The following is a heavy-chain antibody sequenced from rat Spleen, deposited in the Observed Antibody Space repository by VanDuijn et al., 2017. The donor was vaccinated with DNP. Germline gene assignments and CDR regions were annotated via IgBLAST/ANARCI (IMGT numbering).Heavy chain of an antibody. Sequence: QVQLKESGPGLVQPSQTLSLTCTVSGLSLTSNSVSWFRQPPGKGLEWMGVIWNDGGTDYHSAIKPRLTISRDTSKSQVFLKMNSLQTEDTAMYFCARYYGYNYYAMDAWGQGTSVSVSS. CDR3: ARYYGYNYYAMDA. J-gene: IGHJ4*01. CDR1: GLSLTSNS. V-gene: IGHV2-47*01. CDR2: IWNDGGT. D-gene: IGHD1-9*01.